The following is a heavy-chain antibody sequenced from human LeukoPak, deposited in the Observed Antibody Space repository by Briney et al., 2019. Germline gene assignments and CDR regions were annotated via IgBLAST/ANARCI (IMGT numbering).Heavy chain of an antibody. CDR2: INGDGSTI. J-gene: IGHJ4*02. D-gene: IGHD3-22*01. CDR3: ARGGSGSFDF. Sequence: GGSLRLSCAASGFTVSSNYMTWVRQAPGKGLGWVSRINGDGSTINYADSVKGRFTTSRDNAKSTLYLQVNSLRAEDTAVYYCARGGSGSFDFWGQGTLVTVAS. V-gene: IGHV3-74*01. CDR1: GFTVSSNY.